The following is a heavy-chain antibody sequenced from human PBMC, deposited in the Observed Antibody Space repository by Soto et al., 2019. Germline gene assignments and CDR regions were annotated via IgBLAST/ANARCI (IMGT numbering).Heavy chain of an antibody. CDR1: GGSISSGDYY. CDR3: ARDSALDLDTGPGGWFDP. D-gene: IGHD5-18*01. J-gene: IGHJ5*02. V-gene: IGHV4-30-4*01. Sequence: PSETLSLTCTVSGGSISSGDYYWSWIRQPPGKGLEWIGYIYYSGSTYYNPSLKSRVTISVDTSKNQFSLKLSSVTAADTAVYYCARDSALDLDTGPGGWFDPWGQGTLVTVSS. CDR2: IYYSGST.